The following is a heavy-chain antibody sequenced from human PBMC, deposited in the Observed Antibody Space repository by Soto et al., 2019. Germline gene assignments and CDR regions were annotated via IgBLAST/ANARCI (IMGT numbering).Heavy chain of an antibody. J-gene: IGHJ6*02. CDR2: TTSNSIYI. CDR1: GFPFSNFD. CDR3: ARDLSGGNYYYHGLDV. Sequence: GSLRLSCAASGFPFSNFDMNWVRQAPGKGLEWVSSTTSNSIYIYYADSVKGRFTVSRDNAKNSLYLQMDSLRAEDTAVYYCARDLSGGNYYYHGLDVWGRGTTVTVSS. V-gene: IGHV3-21*01. D-gene: IGHD1-1*01.